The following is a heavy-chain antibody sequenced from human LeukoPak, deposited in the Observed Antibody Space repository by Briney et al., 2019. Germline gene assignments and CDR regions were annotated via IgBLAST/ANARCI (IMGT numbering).Heavy chain of an antibody. CDR3: ARVGARGYGSGSYFNYYYYGMDV. Sequence: GGSLRLSCAASGFTFSSYGMHWVRQAPGKGLEWVAVIWYDGSNKYYADSVKGRFTISRDNSKNTLYLQMNSLRAEDTAVYYCARVGARGYGSGSYFNYYYYGMDVRGKGTTVTVSS. V-gene: IGHV3-33*01. CDR2: IWYDGSNK. J-gene: IGHJ6*04. CDR1: GFTFSSYG. D-gene: IGHD3-10*01.